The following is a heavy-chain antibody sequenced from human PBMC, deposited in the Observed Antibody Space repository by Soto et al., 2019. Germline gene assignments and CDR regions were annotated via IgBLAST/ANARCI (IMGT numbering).Heavy chain of an antibody. J-gene: IGHJ4*02. Sequence: SVKVSCKASGGTFSSYATSWVRQAPGQGLEWMGGIIPIFGTANYAQKFQGRVTITADESTSTAYMELSSLRSEDTAVYYCARSRAACLPTVRAPRSYSGRGTLVTDSS. CDR3: ARSRAACLPTVRAPRSY. D-gene: IGHD6-6*01. CDR1: GGTFSSYA. V-gene: IGHV1-69*13. CDR2: IIPIFGTA.